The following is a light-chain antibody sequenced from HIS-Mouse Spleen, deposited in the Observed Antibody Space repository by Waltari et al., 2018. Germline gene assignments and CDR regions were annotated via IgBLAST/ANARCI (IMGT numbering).Light chain of an antibody. J-gene: IGLJ2*01. CDR2: QDS. Sequence: SYELTQPPSVSVSPGQTASITCSGDKLGDKYACWYQQKPGQSPVLVIYQDSKRPSGIPERFSGSNSGNTATLTISGTQAMYEADYYCQAWDSSTAVFGGGTKLTVL. V-gene: IGLV3-1*01. CDR1: KLGDKY. CDR3: QAWDSSTAV.